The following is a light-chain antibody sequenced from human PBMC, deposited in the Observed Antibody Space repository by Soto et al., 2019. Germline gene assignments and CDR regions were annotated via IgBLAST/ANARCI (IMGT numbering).Light chain of an antibody. CDR3: QQRSDWPST. V-gene: IGKV3-11*01. CDR2: DAS. Sequence: EIVLTQSPATLSLSPGERATLSCRASQSVSSYLAWYQKKPGQAPRLLIYDASNRATGIPARFSGSGSGTDFTLTISSLAHEDFAVYYCQQRSDWPSTFGEGTSVEIK. CDR1: QSVSSY. J-gene: IGKJ4*01.